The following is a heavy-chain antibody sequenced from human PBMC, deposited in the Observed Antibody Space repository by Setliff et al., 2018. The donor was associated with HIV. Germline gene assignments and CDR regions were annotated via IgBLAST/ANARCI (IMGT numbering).Heavy chain of an antibody. Sequence: GASVKVSCKASGDTFTNYLMHWVRQAPGQGLEWMGIINLSSGSTTYAQTFQGRVTMTRDTSTSTVYMELSSLRSEDTAVYYCARDRSSGLSFYYGMDVWGPGTKVTVSS. CDR2: INLSSGST. J-gene: IGHJ6*01. CDR1: GDTFTNYL. D-gene: IGHD3-22*01. V-gene: IGHV1-46*01. CDR3: ARDRSSGLSFYYGMDV.